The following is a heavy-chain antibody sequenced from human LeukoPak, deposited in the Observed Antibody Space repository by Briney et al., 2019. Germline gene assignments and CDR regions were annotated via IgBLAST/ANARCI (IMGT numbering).Heavy chain of an antibody. CDR1: GYPFTGYY. J-gene: IGHJ4*02. V-gene: IGHV1-2*02. D-gene: IGHD1-26*01. Sequence: GASVKVSCKASGYPFTGYYLHWVRQAPGQGLEWMGWTNPDSGGTNYAQKFQGRVTMTRDTSISTAYMELSSLRSDDTAVYYCARVLEWELLRDWGQGILVTVSS. CDR3: ARVLEWELLRD. CDR2: TNPDSGGT.